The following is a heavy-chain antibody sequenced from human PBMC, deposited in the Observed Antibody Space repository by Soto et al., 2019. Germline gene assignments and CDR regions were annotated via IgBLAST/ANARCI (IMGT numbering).Heavy chain of an antibody. V-gene: IGHV1-8*01. CDR1: GYTFRNYD. J-gene: IGHJ5*02. D-gene: IGHD3-10*01. CDR3: ARGRLLWFGESPNWFDP. Sequence: GASVKVSCKAFGYTFRNYDINWVRQAAGQGLEWMGWMNPNSGNTGYAQKFQGRVTMTRNTSISTAYMELSSLRSEDTAVYYCARGRLLWFGESPNWFDPWGQGTLVTVSS. CDR2: MNPNSGNT.